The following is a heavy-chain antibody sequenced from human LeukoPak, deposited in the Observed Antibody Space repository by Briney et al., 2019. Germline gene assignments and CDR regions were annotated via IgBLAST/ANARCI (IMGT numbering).Heavy chain of an antibody. Sequence: ASVKVSCKASGYTFTGYYMHWVRQAPGQGLEWMGWINPNSGGTNYAQKFQGRVTMTRDTSISTAYMELSRLRSDDTAVYYCARDQHYYDSSGYYSWGQGTLVTVPS. V-gene: IGHV1-2*02. CDR3: ARDQHYYDSSGYYS. D-gene: IGHD3-22*01. CDR1: GYTFTGYY. J-gene: IGHJ4*02. CDR2: INPNSGGT.